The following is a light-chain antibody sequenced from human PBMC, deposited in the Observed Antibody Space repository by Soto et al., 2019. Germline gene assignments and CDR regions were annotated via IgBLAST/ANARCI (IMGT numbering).Light chain of an antibody. CDR1: QSVSRN. V-gene: IGKV3D-15*01. CDR3: QQYKNWHPIT. CDR2: GAS. Sequence: ETLITQSPATLSVSPGERATLSCRASQSVSRNLAWYQQKPGQAPRLLIYGASTRATGIPARFSGSGSGTEFTLTISSLQYEDLAVYYCQQYKNWHPITFGQGTRLEIK. J-gene: IGKJ5*01.